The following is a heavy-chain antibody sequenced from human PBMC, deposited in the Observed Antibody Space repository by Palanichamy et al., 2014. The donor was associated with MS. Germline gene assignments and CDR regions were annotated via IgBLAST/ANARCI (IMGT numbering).Heavy chain of an antibody. D-gene: IGHD3-22*01. CDR3: ARDLNYDSSGYYYYYYGMDV. Sequence: EVQLVESGGGLVQPGGSLRLSCAASGFTVSSNYMSWVRQAPGKGLEWVSVIYSGGSTYYADSVKGRFTISRDNSKNTLYLQMNSLRAEDTAVYYCARDLNYDSSGYYYYYYGMDVWGQGTTVTVSS. CDR1: GFTVSSNY. J-gene: IGHJ6*02. V-gene: IGHV3-66*02. CDR2: IYSGGST.